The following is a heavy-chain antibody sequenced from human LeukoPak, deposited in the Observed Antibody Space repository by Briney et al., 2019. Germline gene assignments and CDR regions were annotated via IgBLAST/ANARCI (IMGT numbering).Heavy chain of an antibody. D-gene: IGHD3-22*01. J-gene: IGHJ5*02. CDR1: GFTFSSYA. CDR2: IWYDGSNK. CDR3: ARGRGITMIVDT. V-gene: IGHV3-33*08. Sequence: SGGSLRLSCAASGFTFSSYAMHWVRQAPGKGLEWVAVIWYDGSNKYYADSVKGRFTISRDNSKNTLYLQMDSLRAEDTAVYYCARGRGITMIVDTWGQGTLVTVSS.